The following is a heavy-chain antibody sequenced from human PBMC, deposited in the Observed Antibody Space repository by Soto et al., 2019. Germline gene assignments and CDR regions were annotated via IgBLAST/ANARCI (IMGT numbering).Heavy chain of an antibody. V-gene: IGHV3-23*01. CDR1: GITFSTYA. CDR3: AALEGDCSDGTCDGDYAMDV. CDR2: IGRNADST. J-gene: IGHJ6*02. Sequence: EVQLLESGGGLVQPGGSLRLSCAASGITFSTYAMSWVRQAPGKGLEWVSAIGRNADSTYYAASVKGRFTISRDNSKNSLYLQMNSLLAEATAVYYCAALEGDCSDGTCDGDYAMDVWVQGPTVTVSS. D-gene: IGHD2-15*01.